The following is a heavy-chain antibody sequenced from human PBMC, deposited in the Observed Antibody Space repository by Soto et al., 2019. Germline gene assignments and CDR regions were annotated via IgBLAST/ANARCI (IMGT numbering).Heavy chain of an antibody. CDR1: GYSFTSYW. D-gene: IGHD3-3*01. V-gene: IGHV5-51*01. J-gene: IGHJ3*02. Sequence: GETLKISCKGSGYSFTSYWIGWVRQMPGKGLEWMGIIYPGDSDTRYSPSFQGQVTISADKSISTAYRQWSSLKASDTAMYYCAGPTIFGVVTKGAFDIWGQGTMVTVSS. CDR2: IYPGDSDT. CDR3: AGPTIFGVVTKGAFDI.